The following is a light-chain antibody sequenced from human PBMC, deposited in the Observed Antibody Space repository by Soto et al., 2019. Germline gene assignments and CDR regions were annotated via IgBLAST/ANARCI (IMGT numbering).Light chain of an antibody. J-gene: IGKJ1*01. CDR1: QSISSNY. CDR3: QQYDSSPRT. CDR2: GAS. V-gene: IGKV3-20*01. Sequence: EIVLTQSPGTLSMSPGERATLSCRASQSISSNYLAWYQQKPGQAPRLLIYGASSRATGIPDRFSGSGSGTDFTLTISRLEAEDVAVDYCQQYDSSPRTFGQGTKVEFK.